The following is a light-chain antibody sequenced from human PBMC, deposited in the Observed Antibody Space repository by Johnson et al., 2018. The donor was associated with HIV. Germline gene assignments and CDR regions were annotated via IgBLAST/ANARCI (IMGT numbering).Light chain of an antibody. CDR1: SSNIGNNY. V-gene: IGLV1-51*02. CDR3: GTWDRSLSAGAV. Sequence: QSVLTQPPSVSAAPGQKVTISCSGSSSNIGNNYVSWYQQLPGTAPKLLIYENTKRPSGIPDRFSGSKSGTSATLDITGLQTGDEADYYSGTWDRSLSAGAVFGTGTKVTVL. CDR2: ENT. J-gene: IGLJ1*01.